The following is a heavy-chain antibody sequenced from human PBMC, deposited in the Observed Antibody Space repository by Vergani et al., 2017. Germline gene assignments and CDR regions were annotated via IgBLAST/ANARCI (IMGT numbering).Heavy chain of an antibody. J-gene: IGHJ6*02. D-gene: IGHD6-13*01. CDR2: INHSGST. V-gene: IGHV4-34*01. Sequence: QVQLQQWGAGLLKPSETLSLTCAVYGGSFSGYYWSWIRQPPGKGLEWIGEINHSGSTNYNPSLKSRVTISVDTSKNQFSLKLSSVTAADTAVYYCARGTQQLAAYGMDVWSQRTTVTVSS. CDR3: ARGTQQLAAYGMDV. CDR1: GGSFSGYY.